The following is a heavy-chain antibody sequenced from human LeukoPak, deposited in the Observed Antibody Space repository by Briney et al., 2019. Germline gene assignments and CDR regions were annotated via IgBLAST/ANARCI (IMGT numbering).Heavy chain of an antibody. Sequence: ASVKVSCKASGYTFTSSGVSWVRQAPGEGLECMGWISAYNGDINYAQKFQGRVTMTTDTSTSTAYMELRSLRSDDTAIYYCARVGRDYGGNRFSDYWGQGTLVTVSS. J-gene: IGHJ4*02. CDR2: ISAYNGDI. D-gene: IGHD4-17*01. CDR3: ARVGRDYGGNRFSDY. CDR1: GYTFTSSG. V-gene: IGHV1-18*01.